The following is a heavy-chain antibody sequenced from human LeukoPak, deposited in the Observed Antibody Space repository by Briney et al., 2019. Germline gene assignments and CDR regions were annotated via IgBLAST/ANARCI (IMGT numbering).Heavy chain of an antibody. J-gene: IGHJ5*02. CDR2: IIPIFGTA. Sequence: ASVKVSCKASGGTFSSYAISWVRQAPGQGLEGMGGIIPIFGTANYAQKFQGRVTITADESTSTAYMELSSLRSEDTAVYYCARMGPAAIVYWFDPWGQGTLVTVSS. V-gene: IGHV1-69*13. D-gene: IGHD2-2*01. CDR1: GGTFSSYA. CDR3: ARMGPAAIVYWFDP.